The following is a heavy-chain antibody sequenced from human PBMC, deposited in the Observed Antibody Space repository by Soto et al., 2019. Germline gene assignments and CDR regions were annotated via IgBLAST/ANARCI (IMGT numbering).Heavy chain of an antibody. J-gene: IGHJ6*02. V-gene: IGHV1-18*01. CDR1: GYTFTSYG. D-gene: IGHD3-3*01. CDR2: ISAYNGNT. Sequence: ASVKVSCKASGYTFTSYGISWVRQAPGQGLEWMGWISAYNGNTNYAQKLQGRVTMTTDTSTSTAHMELRSLRSDDTAVYYCARGETSDFWSGYYPMGHYYYGMDVWGQGTTVTVSS. CDR3: ARGETSDFWSGYYPMGHYYYGMDV.